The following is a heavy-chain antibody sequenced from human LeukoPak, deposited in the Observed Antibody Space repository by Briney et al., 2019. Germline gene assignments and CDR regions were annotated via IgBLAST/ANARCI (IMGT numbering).Heavy chain of an antibody. D-gene: IGHD2-8*01. CDR2: INRSGST. CDR1: GGSFTIYQ. CDR3: ARGGVADY. J-gene: IGHJ4*02. Sequence: PSETLSLTCAVSGGSFTIYQWSWIRQSPEKGLEWIGDINRSGSTDYNPALRSRASISMDTSKNQFSLKLRSVTAADTAVYYCARGGVADYWGQGTLVTVSS. V-gene: IGHV4-34*01.